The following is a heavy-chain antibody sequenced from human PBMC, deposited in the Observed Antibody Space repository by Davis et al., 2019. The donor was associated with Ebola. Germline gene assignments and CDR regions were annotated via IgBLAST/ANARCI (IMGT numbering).Heavy chain of an antibody. D-gene: IGHD4-17*01. CDR1: GDSISSGGYS. Sequence: SETLSLTCAVSGDSISSGGYSWSWIRQPPGKGLEWIGYIFYSGTTSYNPSLKSRLTISIDTSQNQFSLHLSSVTAADTAVYYCARDGAYGEKLGYYFYNVDVWGPGTTVTVSS. CDR3: ARDGAYGEKLGYYFYNVDV. CDR2: IFYSGTT. J-gene: IGHJ6*02. V-gene: IGHV4-30-4*07.